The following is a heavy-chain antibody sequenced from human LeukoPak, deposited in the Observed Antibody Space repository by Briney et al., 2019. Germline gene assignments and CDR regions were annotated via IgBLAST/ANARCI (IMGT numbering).Heavy chain of an antibody. CDR1: GFTFNIYT. CDR3: AKSRGIYDNRGLRTYDS. CDR2: ISENGGST. Sequence: PGGSLRLSCAASGFTFNIYTMSWVRQAPGKGLEWVSVISENGGSTYYADSVKGRFTISRDNSKNTLYLQMNSLRAEDTAIYYCAKSRGIYDNRGLRTYDSWGQGILVTVSS. J-gene: IGHJ4*02. V-gene: IGHV3-23*01. D-gene: IGHD1-14*01.